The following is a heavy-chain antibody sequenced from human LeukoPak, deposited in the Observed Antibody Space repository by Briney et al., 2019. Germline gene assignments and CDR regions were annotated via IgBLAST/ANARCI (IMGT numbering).Heavy chain of an antibody. Sequence: ASVKVSCKASGYTFTSYYMHWVRQAPGQGLEWMGWISAHNGNTNYAQKFQGRVSMTTDTSTTTAHMELRTLRSDDTAVYYCVRDRYWVAGTGWFDAWGQGTLVTVSS. D-gene: IGHD6-13*01. CDR3: VRDRYWVAGTGWFDA. V-gene: IGHV1-18*04. CDR1: GYTFTSYY. CDR2: ISAHNGNT. J-gene: IGHJ5*02.